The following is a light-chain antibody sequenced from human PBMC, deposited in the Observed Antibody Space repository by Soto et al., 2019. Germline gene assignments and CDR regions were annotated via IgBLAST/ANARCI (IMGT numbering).Light chain of an antibody. CDR3: LRVINYPWT. CDR2: GAS. J-gene: IGKJ1*01. Sequence: TQTPASRSASEGGRDRISRRERQGIGNALGWYQQKPGKPPKVLIYGASNLQSGVPPRFSVIGSGTDFTLAISSLQPEDSPTYYSLRVINYPWTFGQGTQVDIK. CDR1: QGIGNA. V-gene: IGKV1-6*01.